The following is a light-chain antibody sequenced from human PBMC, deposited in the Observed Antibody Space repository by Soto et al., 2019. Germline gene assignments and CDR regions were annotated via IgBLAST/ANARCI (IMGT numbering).Light chain of an antibody. V-gene: IGLV1-47*02. J-gene: IGLJ1*01. CDR1: SSNIGSNY. CDR2: SSN. Sequence: QSVLTQPPSASGTPGQRVTISCSGSSSNIGSNYVCWYQHLPGTAPKLLIYSSNQRPSGVPDRFSGSKSGTSASLAISGLRSEDEADYYCATWDDSLSGHYVFGTGTKVTV. CDR3: ATWDDSLSGHYV.